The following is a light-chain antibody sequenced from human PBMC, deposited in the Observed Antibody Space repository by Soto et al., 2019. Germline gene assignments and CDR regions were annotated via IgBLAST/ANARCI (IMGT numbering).Light chain of an antibody. CDR3: SLYTSENTYV. Sequence: QYVLTQPPSVSGSPGQSVTISCTGTSTDFVSYNRVSWYQQPPGTAPKLIIYEASNRPSGVPDRFSGSKSGKTASLTISGLQAADEADYYCSLYTSENTYVFGTVTKVTVL. J-gene: IGLJ1*01. CDR1: STDFVSYNR. V-gene: IGLV2-18*01. CDR2: EAS.